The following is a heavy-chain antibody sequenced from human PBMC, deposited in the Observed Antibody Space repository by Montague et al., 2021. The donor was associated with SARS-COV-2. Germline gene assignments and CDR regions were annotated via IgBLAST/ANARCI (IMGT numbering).Heavy chain of an antibody. D-gene: IGHD1-1*01. V-gene: IGHV4-59*01. CDR1: GGSTSNYY. CDR2: IFYTGSK. CDR3: ARAQNTCFIANCVNYFDL. J-gene: IGHJ4*02. Sequence: SETLSLTCTVSGGSTSNYYWTWIRQSPGKGLQWIGYIFYTGSKKFNPSFKTRVSMSLDASKNHFSLRLSAVTAADTARYYCARAQNTCFIANCVNYFDLWGLGALVTVSS.